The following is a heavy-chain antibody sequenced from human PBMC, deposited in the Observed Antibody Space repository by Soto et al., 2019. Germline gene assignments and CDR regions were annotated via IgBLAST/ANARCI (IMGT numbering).Heavy chain of an antibody. Sequence: ASVKVSCKASGYTFTSYYMHWVRQAPGQGLEWMGIINPSGGSTSYAQKFQGRVTMTRDTSTSTVYMELSSLRSEDTAVYYCARDLYEPDSSSWLYYFDYWGQGTLVTVSS. CDR1: GYTFTSYY. V-gene: IGHV1-46*03. CDR2: INPSGGST. J-gene: IGHJ4*02. CDR3: ARDLYEPDSSSWLYYFDY. D-gene: IGHD6-13*01.